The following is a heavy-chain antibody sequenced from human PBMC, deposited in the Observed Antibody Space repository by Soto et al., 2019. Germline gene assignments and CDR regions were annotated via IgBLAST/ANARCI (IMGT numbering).Heavy chain of an antibody. J-gene: IGHJ6*02. CDR1: GFTLSSYW. D-gene: IGHD6-13*01. V-gene: IGHV3-7*04. CDR2: IKQDGSEK. Sequence: EVQLVESGGGLVQPGGSLRLSCAASGFTLSSYWMSWVRQAPGKGLEWVANIKQDGSEKYYVDSVKGRFTISRDNAKNSLYLQMNSLRAEDPALYYCARDYGSSSSPRYYGMDVWGQGTTVTVSS. CDR3: ARDYGSSSSPRYYGMDV.